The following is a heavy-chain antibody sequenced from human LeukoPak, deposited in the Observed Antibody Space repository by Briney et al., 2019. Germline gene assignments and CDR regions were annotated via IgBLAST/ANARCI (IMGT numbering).Heavy chain of an antibody. CDR2: IKKDGSEK. V-gene: IGHV3-7*01. D-gene: IGHD6-6*01. CDR1: GFTFNTYS. J-gene: IGHJ5*02. Sequence: GGSLRLSCAASGFTFNTYSMNWVRQAPGKGLEWVANIKKDGSEKYYVDSVKGRVTISRDNAKTSLYLQMNSLRAEDTAVYYCARDGYSSSPLYNWFDPWGQGTLVTVSS. CDR3: ARDGYSSSPLYNWFDP.